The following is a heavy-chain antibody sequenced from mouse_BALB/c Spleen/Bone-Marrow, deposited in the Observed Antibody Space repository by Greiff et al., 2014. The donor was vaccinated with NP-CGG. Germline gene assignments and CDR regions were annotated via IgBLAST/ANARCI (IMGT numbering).Heavy chain of an antibody. D-gene: IGHD2-3*01. Sequence: VQLKESGAELVRPGTSVKVSCKTSGYAFTDYLMEWLKQRPGQGLEWIGVINPGSGSTNYNEKFKDKATLTADKSSSTAYIQLSSLTSDDSAVYFCARYDGYFDYWGQGTTLTVSS. CDR3: ARYDGYFDY. J-gene: IGHJ2*01. CDR2: INPGSGST. V-gene: IGHV1-54*01. CDR1: GYAFTDYL.